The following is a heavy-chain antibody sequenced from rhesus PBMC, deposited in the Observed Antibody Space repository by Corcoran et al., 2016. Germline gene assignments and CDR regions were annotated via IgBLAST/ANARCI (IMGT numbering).Heavy chain of an antibody. J-gene: IGHJ6*01. V-gene: IGHV4-169*01. D-gene: IGHD3-3*01. CDR3: ARGLSRGGLDS. CDR1: GGSISSSY. Sequence: QLQLQESGPGLVKPSETLSVTCAVSGGSISSSYWSWVRQAPGKGLEWIGYIYGSGRSTNYNPSLTSRVTLSVDTSKNQLSLQLSSVTTADTAVYYCARGLSRGGLDSWGQGVVVTVSS. CDR2: IYGSGRST.